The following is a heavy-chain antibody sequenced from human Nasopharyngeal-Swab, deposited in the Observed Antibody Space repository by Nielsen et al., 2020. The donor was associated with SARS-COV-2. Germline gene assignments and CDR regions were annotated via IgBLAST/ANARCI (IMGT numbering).Heavy chain of an antibody. CDR3: ARDGYCSGGSCSTSY. CDR1: GYTFTSYG. CDR2: ISAYNGNT. V-gene: IGHV1-18*01. D-gene: IGHD2-15*01. J-gene: IGHJ4*02. Sequence: ASVKVSCKASGYTFTSYGISWVRQAPGQGLEWMGWISAYNGNTNYAQKLQGRVTMTTDTSTSTAYMELRSLRSYDTAVYYCARDGYCSGGSCSTSYWGQGTLVTVSS.